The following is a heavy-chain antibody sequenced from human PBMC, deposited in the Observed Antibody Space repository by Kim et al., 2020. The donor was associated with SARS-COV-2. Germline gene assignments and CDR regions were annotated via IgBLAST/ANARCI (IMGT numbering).Heavy chain of an antibody. CDR2: ISGSGGST. CDR3: AKDPSDYGDYDQDWTWFDP. D-gene: IGHD4-17*01. Sequence: GGSLRLSCAASGFTFSSYAMSWVRQAPGKGLEWVSAISGSGGSTYYADSVKGRFTISRDNSKNTLYLQMNSLRAEDTAVYYCAKDPSDYGDYDQDWTWFDPWGQGTLVTVSS. CDR1: GFTFSSYA. V-gene: IGHV3-23*01. J-gene: IGHJ5*02.